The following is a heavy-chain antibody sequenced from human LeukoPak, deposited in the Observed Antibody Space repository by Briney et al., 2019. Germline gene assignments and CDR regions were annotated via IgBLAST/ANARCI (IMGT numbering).Heavy chain of an antibody. J-gene: IGHJ4*02. CDR1: GFTFSNAW. V-gene: IGHV3-15*01. Sequence: GSLRLSCAASGFTFSNAWMSWVRQAPGKGLEWVGRIKSKTDGGTTDYAAPVKGRFTISRDDSNNTLYLQMNSLKTEDTAVYYCTTTYYYDSSEDWGQGTLVTVSS. CDR3: TTTYYYDSSED. CDR2: IKSKTDGGTT. D-gene: IGHD3-22*01.